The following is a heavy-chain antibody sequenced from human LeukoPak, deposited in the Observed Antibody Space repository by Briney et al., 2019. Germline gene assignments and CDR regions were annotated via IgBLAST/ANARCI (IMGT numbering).Heavy chain of an antibody. CDR1: GFSLRTTGVG. V-gene: IGHV2-5*02. CDR2: IYWDGDE. J-gene: IGHJ5*01. CDR3: AHRRGASTTVTSPFDS. D-gene: IGHD4-17*01. Sequence: SGPTLVNPTQTLTLTCTFSGFSLRTTGVGVGWIRQPPGKALEWVSLIYWDGDERYSPSLESRLTITKDTSRNQVVLTMTNMDPVDTATYYCAHRRGASTTVTSPFDSWGQGILVTVSS.